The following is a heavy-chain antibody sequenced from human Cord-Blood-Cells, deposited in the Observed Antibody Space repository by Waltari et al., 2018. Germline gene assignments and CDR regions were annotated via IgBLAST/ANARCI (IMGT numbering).Heavy chain of an antibody. D-gene: IGHD3-3*01. CDR3: ARGQYYDFWSGYSDAFDI. CDR1: GGSFSGYY. Sequence: AGLLKPSETLSLTCAVYGGSFSGYYWSWIRQPPGKGLEWIGEINHSGSTNYNPSLKSRVTISVDTSKNQFSLKLSSVTAADTAVYYCARGQYYDFWSGYSDAFDIWGQGTMVTVSS. J-gene: IGHJ3*02. CDR2: INHSGST. V-gene: IGHV4-34*01.